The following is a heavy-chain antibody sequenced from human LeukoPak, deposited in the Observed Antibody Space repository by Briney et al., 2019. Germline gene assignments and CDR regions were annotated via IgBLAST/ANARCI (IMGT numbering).Heavy chain of an antibody. CDR2: INHSGST. Sequence: PSETLSLTCAVYGGSFSGYYWSWIRQPPGKGLEWIGEINHSGSTNYNPSLKSRVTISVDTSKNQFSLKLSSVTAADTAVYYCARQVVVPAVLLYYYGMDVWGQETTVTVSS. D-gene: IGHD2-2*01. V-gene: IGHV4-34*01. CDR3: ARQVVVPAVLLYYYGMDV. CDR1: GGSFSGYY. J-gene: IGHJ6*02.